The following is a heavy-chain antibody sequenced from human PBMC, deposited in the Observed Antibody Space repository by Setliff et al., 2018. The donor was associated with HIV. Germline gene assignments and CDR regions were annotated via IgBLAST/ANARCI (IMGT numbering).Heavy chain of an antibody. CDR2: IIPMYNIP. CDR1: GGTLSNYV. Sequence: SVKVSCKTSGGTLSNYVITWVRQAPGQGLEWMGMIIPMYNIPAYAQKFQGRVTLTADESTSTAYMELSSLGSEDTAVYYCARDQTGVAAAAFGGGSAWSDEGFDIWGQGTMVTVSS. CDR3: ARDQTGVAAAAFGGGSAWSDEGFDI. V-gene: IGHV1-69*13. D-gene: IGHD6-13*01. J-gene: IGHJ3*02.